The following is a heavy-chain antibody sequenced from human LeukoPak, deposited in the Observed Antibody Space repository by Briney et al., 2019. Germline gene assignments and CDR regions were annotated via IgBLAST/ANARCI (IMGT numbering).Heavy chain of an antibody. D-gene: IGHD6-13*01. CDR2: SSSSGSTI. V-gene: IGHV3-48*03. Sequence: GGALRLSCAASGFTFSSYEMNWVRQAPGKGLEGVSYSSSSGSTIYYADSVKGRFTISRDNAKNSLYLQMNSLRAEDTAVYYCARDGGSSSWSFDYWGQGTLVTVSS. CDR3: ARDGGSSSWSFDY. CDR1: GFTFSSYE. J-gene: IGHJ4*02.